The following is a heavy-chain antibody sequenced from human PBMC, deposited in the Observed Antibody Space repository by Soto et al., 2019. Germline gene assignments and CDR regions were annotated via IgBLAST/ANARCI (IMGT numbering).Heavy chain of an antibody. Sequence: QVQLQESGPGLVKPSETLSLTCTVSGASISGYHWGWIRQPPGKGPEWIGYLYYTGSTHYNPSLKSRVTMSVDTSKNQFSLKLNSVTAADTAVYYCARGFAIGWYTYFFDLWGQGPLVTVSS. D-gene: IGHD6-19*01. V-gene: IGHV4-59*08. CDR3: ARGFAIGWYTYFFDL. CDR2: LYYTGST. CDR1: GASISGYH. J-gene: IGHJ4*02.